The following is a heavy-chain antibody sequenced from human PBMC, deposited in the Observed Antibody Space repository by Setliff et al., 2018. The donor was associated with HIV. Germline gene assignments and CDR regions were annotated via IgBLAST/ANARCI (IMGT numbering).Heavy chain of an antibody. D-gene: IGHD3-16*01. CDR2: IIPFIDAT. V-gene: IGHV1-69*11. Sequence: SVKVSCKASGGTFRSYSINWVRQAPGQGLEWMGTIIPFIDATHYAQSFQGRLTITADESSNTAYMELSSLRLHDTAVYYCAKAAVEIITIAFGGPPGYWGQGTLVTVS. CDR1: GGTFRSYS. J-gene: IGHJ4*02. CDR3: AKAAVEIITIAFGGPPGY.